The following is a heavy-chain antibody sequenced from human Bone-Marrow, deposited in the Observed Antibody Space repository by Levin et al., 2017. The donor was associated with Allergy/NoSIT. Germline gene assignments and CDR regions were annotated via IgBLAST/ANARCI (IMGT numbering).Heavy chain of an antibody. CDR3: ARDSAKWELPIDY. J-gene: IGHJ4*02. CDR1: GFTLSSYW. Sequence: GGSLRLSCAASGFTLSSYWMHWVRQAPGKGLVWVSGLNRDGTSTTYADSVKGRFTISRDIAKNPLYLQMNSLRAEDTAVYYCARDSAKWELPIDYWGQGTLVAVSS. CDR2: LNRDGTST. D-gene: IGHD1-26*01. V-gene: IGHV3-74*01.